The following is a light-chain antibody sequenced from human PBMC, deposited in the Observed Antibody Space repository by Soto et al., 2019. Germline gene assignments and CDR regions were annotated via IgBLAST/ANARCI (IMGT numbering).Light chain of an antibody. V-gene: IGKV3-11*01. Sequence: EIVMTQSPAALSLSPGERATRSCRASQSVSRHLAWYQQKPGQALRLLIYDASNRATGIPARFSGSGSGTDFTLTISSLEPEDFAVYYCQQRGDWPPITFGQGTRLEIK. CDR1: QSVSRH. J-gene: IGKJ5*01. CDR3: QQRGDWPPIT. CDR2: DAS.